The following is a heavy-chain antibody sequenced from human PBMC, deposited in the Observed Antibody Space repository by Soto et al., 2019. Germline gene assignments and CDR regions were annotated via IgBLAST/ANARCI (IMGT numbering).Heavy chain of an antibody. V-gene: IGHV4-30-4*01. D-gene: IGHD2-21*02. J-gene: IGHJ6*02. CDR1: GGSIRNVRCH. CDR3: AREDDGGDRDYYGLDV. Sequence: LLTMRLPWNVAGGSIRNVRCHWIWKSQSPGKGLEWIGYIHYSGSIYYNPSLQSRVTMSVDTSKNLFSLKLSSVSAADTAVYFCAREDDGGDRDYYGLDVCGQGTTVTVSS. CDR2: IHYSGSI.